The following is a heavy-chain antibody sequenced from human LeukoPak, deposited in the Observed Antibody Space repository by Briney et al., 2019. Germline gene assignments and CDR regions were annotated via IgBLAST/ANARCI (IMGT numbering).Heavy chain of an antibody. CDR1: GFTFSSHW. CDR3: ARDPDTYYFDY. CDR2: ISSSSSYI. V-gene: IGHV3-21*01. J-gene: IGHJ4*02. Sequence: PGGSLRLSCAASGFTFSSHWMHWVRQAPGKGLEWVSSISSSSSYIYYADSVKGRFTISRDNAKNSLYLQMNSLRAEDTAVYYCARDPDTYYFDYWGQGTLVTVSS. D-gene: IGHD1-14*01.